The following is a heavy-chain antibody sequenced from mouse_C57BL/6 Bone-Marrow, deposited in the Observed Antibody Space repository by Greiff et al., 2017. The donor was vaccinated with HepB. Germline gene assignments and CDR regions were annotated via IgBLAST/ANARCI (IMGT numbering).Heavy chain of an antibody. D-gene: IGHD1-1*01. J-gene: IGHJ4*01. CDR1: GFTFSDYG. V-gene: IGHV5-15*01. CDR2: ISNLAYSI. CDR3: ERDYYGSSYVTSYYAMDY. Sequence: EVKLMESGGGLVQPGGSLKLSCAASGFTFSDYGMAWVRQAPRKGPEWVAFISNLAYSIYYADTVTGRFTISRENAKNTLYLEMSSLRSENTAMYYCERDYYGSSYVTSYYAMDYWGQGTSVTVSS.